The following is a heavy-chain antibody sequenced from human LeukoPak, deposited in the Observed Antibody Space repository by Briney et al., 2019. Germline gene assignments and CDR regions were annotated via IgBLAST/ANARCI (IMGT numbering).Heavy chain of an antibody. D-gene: IGHD3-22*01. V-gene: IGHV4-34*01. J-gene: IGHJ4*02. CDR2: INHSGST. Sequence: SETLSLTCTVSGGSIGSYYWSWIRQPPGKGLEWIGEINHSGSTNYNPSLKSRVTISVDTSKNQFSLKLSSVTAADTAVYYCARGFPYYYDSSGYYAFDYWGQGTLVTVSS. CDR1: GGSIGSYY. CDR3: ARGFPYYYDSSGYYAFDY.